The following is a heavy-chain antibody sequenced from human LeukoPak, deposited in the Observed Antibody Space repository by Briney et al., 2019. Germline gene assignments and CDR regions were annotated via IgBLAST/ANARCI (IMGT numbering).Heavy chain of an antibody. V-gene: IGHV3-9*03. D-gene: IGHD6-13*01. J-gene: IGHJ4*02. CDR3: AAHHTVGIAAAEPTTGFDY. CDR1: GFTFDDYA. Sequence: GRSLRLSCAASGFTFDDYAMHWVRQAPGKGLEWVSGISWNSGSIGYADSVKGRFTISRDNAKNSLYLQMNSLRAEDMALYYCAAHHTVGIAAAEPTTGFDYWDQGTLVTVSS. CDR2: ISWNSGSI.